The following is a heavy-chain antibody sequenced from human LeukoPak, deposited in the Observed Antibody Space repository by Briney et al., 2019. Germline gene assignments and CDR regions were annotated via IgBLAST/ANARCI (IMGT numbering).Heavy chain of an antibody. CDR1: GGSISSSSYY. CDR3: ARAMVRGVFDY. CDR2: IYYSGST. Sequence: SETLSLTCTVSGGSISSSSYYWGWIRQPPGKGLEWIGYIYYSGSTNYNPSLKSRVTISVDTSKNQFSLKLSSVTAADTAVYYCARAMVRGVFDYWGQGTLVTVSS. V-gene: IGHV4-61*05. J-gene: IGHJ4*02. D-gene: IGHD3-10*01.